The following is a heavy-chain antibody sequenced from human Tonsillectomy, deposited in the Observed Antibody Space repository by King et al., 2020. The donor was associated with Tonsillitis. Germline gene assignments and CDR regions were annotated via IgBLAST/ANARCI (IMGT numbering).Heavy chain of an antibody. D-gene: IGHD1-7*01. J-gene: IGHJ6*03. CDR1: GGTFSSYA. V-gene: IGHV1-69*12. CDR2: IIPIFGSA. CDR3: ARDATGTTPDYYYMDV. Sequence: QLVQSGAEVKKPGSSVKVSCKASGGTFSSYAISWVRQAPGQGLEWMGGIIPIFGSANYAQKFQVRVTITADESTSTAYMELSSLRSEDTAVYYCARDATGTTPDYYYMDVWGKGTTVTVSS.